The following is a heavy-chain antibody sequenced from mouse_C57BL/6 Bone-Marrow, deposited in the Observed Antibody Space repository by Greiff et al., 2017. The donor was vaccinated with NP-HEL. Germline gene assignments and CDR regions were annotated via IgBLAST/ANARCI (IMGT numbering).Heavy chain of an antibody. CDR3: ARASYSNYGWFAY. Sequence: AQLQQSGAELAKPGASVKLSCKASGYTFTSYWMHWVKQRPGQGLEWIGYINPSSGYTKYNQKFKDKATLTADKSSSTAYMQLSSLTYEDSAVYYCARASYSNYGWFAYWGQGTLVTVSA. J-gene: IGHJ3*01. D-gene: IGHD2-5*01. V-gene: IGHV1-7*01. CDR1: GYTFTSYW. CDR2: INPSSGYT.